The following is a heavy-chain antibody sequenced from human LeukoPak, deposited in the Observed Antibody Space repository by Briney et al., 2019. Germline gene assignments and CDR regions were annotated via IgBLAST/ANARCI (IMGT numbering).Heavy chain of an antibody. CDR3: ARDVVGSLDY. CDR2: IKGDESAR. J-gene: IGHJ4*02. D-gene: IGHD1-26*01. CDR1: AFTFSTYW. Sequence: GGSLRLSCATYAFTFSTYWMAWARQAPGKGLEWVANIKGDESARHQADSVKGRFTISRDNTQNSVYLQMNNLRGDDTAVYYCARDVVGSLDYWGQGTLVTVSS. V-gene: IGHV3-7*01.